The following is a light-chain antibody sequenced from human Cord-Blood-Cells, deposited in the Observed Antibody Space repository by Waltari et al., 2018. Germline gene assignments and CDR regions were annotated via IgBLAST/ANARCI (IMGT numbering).Light chain of an antibody. CDR2: AAS. Sequence: DIQMTQSPSSVSASVGDRVTITCRASQGISSWLTWYQPKPGKAPMLLIYAASSSQSGVPSRFSGIGAETDVALTVSSLTPEDFATYYCRQANSFPFTFGPGTKVDIK. J-gene: IGKJ3*01. CDR1: QGISSW. CDR3: RQANSFPFT. V-gene: IGKV1-12*01.